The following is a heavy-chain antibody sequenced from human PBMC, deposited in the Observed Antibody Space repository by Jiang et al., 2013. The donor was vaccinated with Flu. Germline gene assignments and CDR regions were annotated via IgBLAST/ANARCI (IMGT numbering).Heavy chain of an antibody. Sequence: KGLEWIGSIYYSGSTYYNPSLKSRVTISVDTSKNQFSLKLSSVTAADTAVYYCARLSWRSGYWGQGTLVTVSS. CDR2: IYYSGST. V-gene: IGHV4-39*01. CDR3: ARLSWRSGY. J-gene: IGHJ4*02. D-gene: IGHD6-13*01.